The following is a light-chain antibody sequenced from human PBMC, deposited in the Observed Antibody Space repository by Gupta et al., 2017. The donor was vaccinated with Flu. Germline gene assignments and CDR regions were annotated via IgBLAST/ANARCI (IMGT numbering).Light chain of an antibody. J-gene: IGLJ2*01. CDR1: SPNIGYNF. CDR3: ATWDTTLNTVV. V-gene: IGLV1-51*01. Sequence: QSVLTQPPSMSAAPGQKGTISCSGRSPNIGYNFVSWYQQLPETAPKLLIYDNDIRPSGIPYRFSGSKSGTSATLAITGLQTGDEADYFCATWDTTLNTVVFGGGTKVTVL. CDR2: DND.